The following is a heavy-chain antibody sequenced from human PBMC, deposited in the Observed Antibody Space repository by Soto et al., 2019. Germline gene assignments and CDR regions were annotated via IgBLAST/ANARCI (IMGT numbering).Heavy chain of an antibody. CDR3: ARGITMVRGSDWFDP. D-gene: IGHD3-10*01. CDR2: VNPNSGNT. Sequence: ASVKVSCKASGYTFTSYDINWVRQATGQGLEWMGWVNPNSGNTGYAQKFQGRVTMTRNTSISTAYMELSSLRSEDTAVYYCARGITMVRGSDWFDPWGQGTLVTVSS. CDR1: GYTFTSYD. J-gene: IGHJ5*02. V-gene: IGHV1-8*01.